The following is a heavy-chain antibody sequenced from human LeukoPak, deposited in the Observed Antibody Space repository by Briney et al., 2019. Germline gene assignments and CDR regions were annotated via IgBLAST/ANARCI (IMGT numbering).Heavy chain of an antibody. CDR1: GFTFSKAW. V-gene: IGHV3-15*01. D-gene: IGHD2-2*01. Sequence: GGSLRLSCAASGFTFSKAWMSWVRQAPWRELEWVGRIKRKNDRGTTDYAAPVKGRFTISRDDSKNTLYLQMNSLKTEDTAVYYCTTLYCISTSCSGWWRQGTLVTVSS. CDR3: TTLYCISTSCSGW. CDR2: IKRKNDRGTT. J-gene: IGHJ4*02.